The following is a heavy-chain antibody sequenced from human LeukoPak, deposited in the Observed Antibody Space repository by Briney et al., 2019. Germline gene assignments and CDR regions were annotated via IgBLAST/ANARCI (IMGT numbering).Heavy chain of an antibody. CDR2: IKEDGSEK. Sequence: GGSLRLSCAASGFTFSNSWMSWVRQAPGKGLEWVANIKEDGSEKNYVDSVKGRFTVSRDNAKNSLYLQMNSLRAEDSAVYYCTTVWFGDYWFDPWGQGTLVTVSS. D-gene: IGHD3-10*01. CDR3: TTVWFGDYWFDP. CDR1: GFTFSNSW. J-gene: IGHJ5*02. V-gene: IGHV3-7*01.